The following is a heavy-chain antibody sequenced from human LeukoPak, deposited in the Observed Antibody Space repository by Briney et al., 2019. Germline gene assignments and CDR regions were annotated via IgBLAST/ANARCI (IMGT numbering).Heavy chain of an antibody. CDR2: INSDGSST. Sequence: PGGSLRLSCAASGFTFSSYWMHWVRHAPGKGLVWVSRINSDGSSTSYADSVKGRFTISRDNAKNTLYLQMNSLRAEDTAVYYCARNDYGDTRPFDYWGQGTLVTVSS. D-gene: IGHD4-17*01. J-gene: IGHJ4*02. CDR3: ARNDYGDTRPFDY. CDR1: GFTFSSYW. V-gene: IGHV3-74*01.